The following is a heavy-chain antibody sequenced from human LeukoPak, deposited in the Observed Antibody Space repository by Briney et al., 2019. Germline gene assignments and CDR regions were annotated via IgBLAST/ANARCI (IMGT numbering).Heavy chain of an antibody. J-gene: IGHJ4*02. D-gene: IGHD5-24*01. CDR2: ISWNSGSI. V-gene: IGHV3-9*01. Sequence: GGSLRLSCAASGFTFDDYAMHWVRQAPGKGLEWVSGISWNSGSIGYADSVKGRFTISRDNAKNSLYLQMNSLRAEDTALYYCEKPDGNNSGEIDSWGQEPLV. CDR1: GFTFDDYA. CDR3: EKPDGNNSGEIDS.